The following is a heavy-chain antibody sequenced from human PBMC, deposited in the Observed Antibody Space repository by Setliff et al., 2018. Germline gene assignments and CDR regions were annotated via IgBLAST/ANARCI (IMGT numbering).Heavy chain of an antibody. Sequence: GGSLRLSCVASGFTFTDYAMSWVRQAPGKGLEWVSTIYRGDRSTFYADSVQGRFIIFRDGSKNTLYLQMDSLRAEDTALYFCAKQKNTGYGQPVDSWGQGGQVTVSS. V-gene: IGHV3-23*03. CDR1: GFTFTDYA. D-gene: IGHD5-12*01. CDR3: AKQKNTGYGQPVDS. CDR2: IYRGDRST. J-gene: IGHJ4*02.